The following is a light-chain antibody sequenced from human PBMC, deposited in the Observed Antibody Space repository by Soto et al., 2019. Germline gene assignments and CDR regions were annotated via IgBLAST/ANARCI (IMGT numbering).Light chain of an antibody. CDR2: EVT. CDR1: SSDVGGYRY. Sequence: QSVLTQPPSASGSPGQSVTISCTGTSSDVGGYRYVSWYQQHPGKAPKLMIYEVTERTSGTPDRFSGSKSGNTASLTVSGLQAEDEADYYCSSYAGGNSFVFGTGTKVTAL. CDR3: SSYAGGNSFV. J-gene: IGLJ1*01. V-gene: IGLV2-8*01.